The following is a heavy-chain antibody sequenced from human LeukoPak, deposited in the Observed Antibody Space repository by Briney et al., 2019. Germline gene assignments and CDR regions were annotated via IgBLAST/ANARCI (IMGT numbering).Heavy chain of an antibody. CDR3: AKDDCSSTSCQFDY. J-gene: IGHJ4*02. Sequence: GGSLRLSCAASGFTFDDYAMHWVRHAPGKGLEWVSGISWNSGSIGYADSVKGRLTISRDNAKNSLYLQMNSPRAEDTALYYCAKDDCSSTSCQFDYWGQGTLVTVSS. CDR1: GFTFDDYA. CDR2: ISWNSGSI. V-gene: IGHV3-9*01. D-gene: IGHD2-2*01.